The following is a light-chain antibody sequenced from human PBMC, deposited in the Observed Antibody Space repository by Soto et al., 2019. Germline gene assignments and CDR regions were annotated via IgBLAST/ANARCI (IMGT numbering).Light chain of an antibody. CDR3: QQYNAYPWT. J-gene: IGKJ1*01. V-gene: IGKV1-5*01. CDR1: QTISSW. Sequence: DIQMTQSPSTLSASVGDRVTITCRASQTISSWLAWYQQKPGKAPKLLMYDAPSLHSGVPSRFSGSGSGTEFTLTISSLQPDDFATYYCQQYNAYPWTFGQGTKVDIK. CDR2: DAP.